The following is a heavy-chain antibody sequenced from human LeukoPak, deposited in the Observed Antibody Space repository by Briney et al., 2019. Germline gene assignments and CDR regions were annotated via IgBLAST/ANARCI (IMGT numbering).Heavy chain of an antibody. Sequence: GASVKVSCKASGGTFSSYAISWVRQAPGQGLEWMGGIIPIFGTANYAQKFQGRVTITADESTSTAYMELSSLRSEDTAVYYCASPLESGSAFDIWGQGTMVTVSS. CDR3: ASPLESGSAFDI. CDR1: GGTFSSYA. D-gene: IGHD1-26*01. J-gene: IGHJ3*02. V-gene: IGHV1-69*13. CDR2: IIPIFGTA.